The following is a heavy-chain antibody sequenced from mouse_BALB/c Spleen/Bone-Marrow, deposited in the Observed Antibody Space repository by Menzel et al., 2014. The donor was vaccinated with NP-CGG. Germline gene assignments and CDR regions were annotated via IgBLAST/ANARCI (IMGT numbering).Heavy chain of an antibody. V-gene: IGHV1S56*01. CDR2: IFPGDVDT. D-gene: IGHD1-1*02. CDR1: GYTFTNYY. CDR3: AREVGRGGYFDV. J-gene: IGHJ1*01. Sequence: VKLMESGPELVMPGTSVKIPCKASGYTFTNYYIHWLKQRPGQGLEWIGWIFPGDVDTNYNEKFKGKATLTADESSSTAYMQLSSLTSEDSAVYFCAREVGRGGYFDVRGAGTTVTVSS.